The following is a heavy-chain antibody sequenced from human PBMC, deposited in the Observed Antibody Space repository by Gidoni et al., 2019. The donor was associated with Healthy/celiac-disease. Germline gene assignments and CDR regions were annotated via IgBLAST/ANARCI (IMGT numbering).Heavy chain of an antibody. CDR1: GGSISSINW. Sequence: QVQLQESGPGLVKPSGTLSLTCAVSGGSISSINWWSWVRQPPGKGLEWIGEIYHSGSTNYNPALKSRVTISVDKSKNQFSLKLRSVTAADTAVYYCARSPEPFIVVVPAAPGGLDYWGQGTLVTVSS. CDR3: ARSPEPFIVVVPAAPGGLDY. CDR2: IYHSGST. D-gene: IGHD2-2*01. V-gene: IGHV4-4*02. J-gene: IGHJ4*02.